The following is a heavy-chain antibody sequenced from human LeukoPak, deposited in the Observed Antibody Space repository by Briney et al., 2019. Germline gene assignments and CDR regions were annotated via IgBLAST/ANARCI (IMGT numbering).Heavy chain of an antibody. CDR1: GGSISSATYY. D-gene: IGHD3-10*01. CDR3: AREANYYGSGSYFEGTFDY. J-gene: IGHJ4*02. CDR2: IYTSGST. Sequence: PSETLSLTCTVSGGSISSATYYWNWIRQPAGKGLEWIGRIYTSGSTNYNPSLKSRVTISIDTSKNEFSLKLTSVIAADTAVYFCAREANYYGSGSYFEGTFDYWGQGSLVTVSS. V-gene: IGHV4-61*02.